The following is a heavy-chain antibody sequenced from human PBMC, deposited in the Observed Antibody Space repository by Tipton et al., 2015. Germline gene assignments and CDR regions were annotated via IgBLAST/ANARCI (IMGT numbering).Heavy chain of an antibody. CDR2: ISHSGKT. Sequence: TLSLTCTISTYSISRDSYWVWIRQPPGKGLEWIGAISHSGKTYSNPSLKSRVTISADTSKNQFSLKLTSVTAADTAVYYCACQDYDSLTRDYQTVDYWGQGTLVTVPS. J-gene: IGHJ4*02. D-gene: IGHD3-9*01. CDR3: ACQDYDSLTRDYQTVDY. CDR1: TYSISRDSY. V-gene: IGHV4-38-2*02.